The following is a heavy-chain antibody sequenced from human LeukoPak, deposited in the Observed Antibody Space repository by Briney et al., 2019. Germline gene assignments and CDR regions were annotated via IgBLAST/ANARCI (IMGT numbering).Heavy chain of an antibody. CDR1: GFTFDTYA. D-gene: IGHD2-15*01. CDR3: ARDRPTGRSRGVVVQ. CDR2: ISSGGTYI. V-gene: IGHV3-21*01. J-gene: IGHJ4*02. Sequence: PGGSLRLSCAASGFTFDTYAMTWVRQAPGKGLEWVSSISSGGTYIHYAESVRGRSTISRDNTKNFLYLQLSTLRVEDTAVYYCARDRPTGRSRGVVVQWGQGTLVTVSS.